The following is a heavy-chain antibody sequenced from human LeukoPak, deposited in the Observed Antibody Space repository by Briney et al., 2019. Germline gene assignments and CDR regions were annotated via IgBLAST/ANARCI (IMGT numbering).Heavy chain of an antibody. Sequence: ASVKVSCKASGYYFSNYGISWVRQAPGQGPVWMGWISVYNGNTKYAQKFQGRVTMTTDTSTSTAYMELRSLRSDDTAVYYCTRSDHYYGSGSPPNWFDPWGQGTLVTVSS. CDR2: ISVYNGNT. V-gene: IGHV1-18*01. J-gene: IGHJ5*02. D-gene: IGHD3-10*01. CDR3: TRSDHYYGSGSPPNWFDP. CDR1: GYYFSNYG.